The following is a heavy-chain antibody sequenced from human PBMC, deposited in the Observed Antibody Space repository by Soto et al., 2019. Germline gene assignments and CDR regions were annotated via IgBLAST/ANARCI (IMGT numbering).Heavy chain of an antibody. D-gene: IGHD2-2*01. CDR1: GDSVSSNSAA. J-gene: IGHJ6*03. Sequence: PSPTLSLTCAISGDSVSSNSAAWNWIRQSPSRGLEWLGRTYYRSKWYNDYAVSVKSRITINPDTSKNQFSLQLNSVTPEDTAVYYCARGDIVVVPAATPARSYYYYYMDVWGKGTTVTVSS. CDR2: TYYRSKWYN. CDR3: ARGDIVVVPAATPARSYYYYYMDV. V-gene: IGHV6-1*01.